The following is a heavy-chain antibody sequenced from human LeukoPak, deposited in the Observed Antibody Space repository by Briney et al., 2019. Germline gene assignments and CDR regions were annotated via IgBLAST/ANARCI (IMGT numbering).Heavy chain of an antibody. Sequence: SGTLSLTCTVSGGSISSYYWSWIRQPPGKGLEWIAYISDIGSINYNPSLKSRVTISLDTSKNQLSLKLRSVTAADTAVYYCAGHHPRNTVDFWGQGTLVTVSS. CDR1: GGSISSYY. D-gene: IGHD2/OR15-2a*01. CDR2: ISDIGSI. V-gene: IGHV4-59*08. J-gene: IGHJ4*02. CDR3: AGHHPRNTVDF.